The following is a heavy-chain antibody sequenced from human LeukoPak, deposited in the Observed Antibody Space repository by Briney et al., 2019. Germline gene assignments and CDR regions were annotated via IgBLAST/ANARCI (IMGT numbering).Heavy chain of an antibody. CDR2: IIPIFGTA. CDR1: GGTFSSYA. D-gene: IGHD3-22*01. Sequence: SVKVSCKASGGTFSSYAISWVRQAPGQGLEWMGGIIPIFGTANYAQKFQGRVTITTDESTSTAYMELSSLRSGDTAVYYCARRYYYDSSGYYYFDYWGQGTLVTVSS. J-gene: IGHJ4*02. V-gene: IGHV1-69*05. CDR3: ARRYYYDSSGYYYFDY.